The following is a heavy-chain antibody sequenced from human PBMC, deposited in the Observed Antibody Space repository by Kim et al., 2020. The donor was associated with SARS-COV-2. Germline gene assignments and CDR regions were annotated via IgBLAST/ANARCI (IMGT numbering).Heavy chain of an antibody. J-gene: IGHJ6*02. D-gene: IGHD1-1*01. CDR2: IYYSGST. CDR1: GGSISSYY. Sequence: SETLSLTCTVSGGSISSYYWSWIRQPPGKGLEWIGYIYYSGSTNYNPSLKSRVTISVDTSKNQFSLKLSSVTAADTAVYYCARGVAGLHWLGRGLPGGMDVWGQGTTVTVSS. CDR3: ARGVAGLHWLGRGLPGGMDV. V-gene: IGHV4-59*13.